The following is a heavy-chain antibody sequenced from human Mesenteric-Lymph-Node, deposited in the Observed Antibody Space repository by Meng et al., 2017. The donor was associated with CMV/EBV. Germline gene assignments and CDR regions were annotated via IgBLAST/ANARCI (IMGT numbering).Heavy chain of an antibody. CDR3: ARDKAAAGTGPKYYYYYYGMDV. CDR2: IYSGGST. D-gene: IGHD6-13*01. Sequence: ETLSLTCTVSGYSISSGYYWGWIRQPPGKGLEWVSVIYSGGSTYYADSVKGRFTISRDNSKNTLYLQMNSLRAEDTAVYYCARDKAAAGTGPKYYYYYYGMDVWGQGTTVTVSS. J-gene: IGHJ6*02. V-gene: IGHV3-53*01. CDR1: GYSISSGYY.